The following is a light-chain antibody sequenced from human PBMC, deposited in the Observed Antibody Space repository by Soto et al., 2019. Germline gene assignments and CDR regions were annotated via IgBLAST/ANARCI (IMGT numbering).Light chain of an antibody. CDR2: AAS. J-gene: IGKJ3*01. V-gene: IGKV1-39*01. CDR1: RSIVSF. Sequence: DIQMIQSPSSLSASVGDRVTISCRASRSIVSFLNWYHQRPGAAPKRLIYAASTLQSGVPSRFSGRGSGTDFTLTISSLQPEDFGTYYCQQSYSTPRTFGPGTKWKSN. CDR3: QQSYSTPRT.